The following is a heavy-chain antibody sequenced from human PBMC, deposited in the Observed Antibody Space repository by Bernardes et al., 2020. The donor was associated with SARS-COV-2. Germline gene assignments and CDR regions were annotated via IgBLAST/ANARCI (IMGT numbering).Heavy chain of an antibody. CDR2: VYPKSGDT. D-gene: IGHD6-13*01. CDR3: ASVTWSSHDGFDI. Sequence: ASVKVSCKASGYTFTDYHIHWVRQAPGQGLEWMGWVYPKSGDTSFAQNFQGRVTMTRDTSVSTAYMELSRLRFDDTDVYYCASVTWSSHDGFDIWGQGTVVTVSS. CDR1: GYTFTDYH. V-gene: IGHV1-2*02. J-gene: IGHJ3*02.